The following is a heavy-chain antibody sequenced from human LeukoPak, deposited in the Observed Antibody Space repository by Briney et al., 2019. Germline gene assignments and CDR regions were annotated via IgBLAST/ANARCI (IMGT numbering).Heavy chain of an antibody. CDR3: AKVGGNFDFDS. D-gene: IGHD4-23*01. CDR2: ISGHGVTT. Sequence: QSGGSLRLSCAASGFTLSTYAMSWVRQAPGKGLEWVSTISGHGVTTHYADSVKGRFTISRDNSKSTVHLQMDSLRAEDTAVYYCAKVGGNFDFDSWGQGVLVTVSS. V-gene: IGHV3-23*01. J-gene: IGHJ4*02. CDR1: GFTLSTYA.